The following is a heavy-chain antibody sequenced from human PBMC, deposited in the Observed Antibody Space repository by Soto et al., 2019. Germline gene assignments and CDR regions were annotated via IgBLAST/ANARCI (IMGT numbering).Heavy chain of an antibody. Sequence: SETPSLTCTVSGGSISSGGYYWSWIRQHPGKGLEWIGYIYYSGSTYYNPSLKSRVTISVDTSKNQFSLKLSSVTAADTAVYYCASWAYDSSGYYFDYWGQGTLVTVSS. V-gene: IGHV4-31*03. CDR1: GGSISSGGYY. J-gene: IGHJ4*02. CDR3: ASWAYDSSGYYFDY. CDR2: IYYSGST. D-gene: IGHD3-22*01.